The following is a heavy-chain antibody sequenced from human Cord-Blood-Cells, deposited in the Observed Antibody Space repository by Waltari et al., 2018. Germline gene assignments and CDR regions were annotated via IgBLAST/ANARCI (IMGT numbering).Heavy chain of an antibody. J-gene: IGHJ4*02. D-gene: IGHD5-12*01. CDR1: GFTVSSNY. V-gene: IGHV3-53*01. CDR2: IYSGGST. Sequence: EVQLVESGGGLIQPGGSLRLSCAASGFTVSSNYMSWVRQAPGKGLEWVSVIYSGGSTYYADSVKGRFNISRDNSKNTLYLQMNSLRAEDTAVYYCARESGDSGYDYYFDYWGQGTLVTVSS. CDR3: ARESGDSGYDYYFDY.